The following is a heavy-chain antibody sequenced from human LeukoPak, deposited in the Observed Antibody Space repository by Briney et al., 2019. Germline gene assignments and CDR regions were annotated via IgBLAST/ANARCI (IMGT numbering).Heavy chain of an antibody. D-gene: IGHD3-22*01. J-gene: IGHJ4*02. Sequence: GGSLRLSCAASGFTFSDYYMSWIRQAPGKGLEWVSSISSSSSYIYYADSVKGRFTISRDNAKNSLYLQMNSLRAEDTAVYYCAREEDYYDSSGYYYPYYFDYWGQGTLVTVSS. V-gene: IGHV3-11*06. CDR3: AREEDYYDSSGYYYPYYFDY. CDR1: GFTFSDYY. CDR2: ISSSSSYI.